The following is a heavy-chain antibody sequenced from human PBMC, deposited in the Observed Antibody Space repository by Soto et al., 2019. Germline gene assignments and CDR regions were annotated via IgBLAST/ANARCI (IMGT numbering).Heavy chain of an antibody. J-gene: IGHJ6*01. CDR1: GGTFGSKG. D-gene: IGHD4-4*01. CDR3: AEATVLGTVYARDF. Sequence: QVQLVQSGAEVKKPGSSVKISCKASGGTFGSKGIAWVRQAPGQGLEWMGGFIAMLGTPTYGKKVQGMATISADESLTTAHWELRSLKSEDTGVYSGAEATVLGTVYARDFGVQGTTVSVYS. V-gene: IGHV1-69*19. CDR2: FIAMLGTP.